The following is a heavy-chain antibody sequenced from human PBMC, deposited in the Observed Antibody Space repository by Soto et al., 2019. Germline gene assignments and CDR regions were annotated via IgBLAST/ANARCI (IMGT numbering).Heavy chain of an antibody. V-gene: IGHV1-18*01. CDR2: VSAYNGNT. Sequence: ASVKVSCKASGYTFTSYGISWVRQAPGQRLEWMGWVSAYNGNTNYAQKLQGRVTMTTDTSTSTAYMELRSLRSDDTAVYYCARDPTYYYDSSGYYWDYWGQGTLVTVSS. CDR3: ARDPTYYYDSSGYYWDY. D-gene: IGHD3-22*01. CDR1: GYTFTSYG. J-gene: IGHJ4*02.